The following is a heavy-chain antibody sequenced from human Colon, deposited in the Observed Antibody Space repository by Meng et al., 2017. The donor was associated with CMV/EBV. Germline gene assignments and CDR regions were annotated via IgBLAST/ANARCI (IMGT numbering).Heavy chain of an antibody. CDR3: ARGNTGGDFYFFGLDL. CDR1: GFPLRDYY. D-gene: IGHD3-10*01. V-gene: IGHV3-11*01. Sequence: GESLKISCSASGFPLRDYYIMWIRQAPGKGLEYVAYISTSGSTVYYADSVMGRLTISRDNINNVVTLQMTSLRGDDAGVYYCARGNTGGDFYFFGLDLWGQGTTVTVSS. CDR2: ISTSGSTV. J-gene: IGHJ6*02.